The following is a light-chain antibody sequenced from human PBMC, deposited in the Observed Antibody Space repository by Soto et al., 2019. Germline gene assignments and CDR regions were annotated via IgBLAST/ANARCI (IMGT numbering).Light chain of an antibody. CDR1: RSISNS. Sequence: DIQMTQSPSSLSASVGDSVTITCRASRSISNSVNWYQQKPGKAPKLLIYTASTLHSGVPSRFGGSVSGTDFTLYITSLQPDDFATYYCQQSYSTPRTFGQGTAVEVK. CDR2: TAS. J-gene: IGKJ1*01. V-gene: IGKV1-39*01. CDR3: QQSYSTPRT.